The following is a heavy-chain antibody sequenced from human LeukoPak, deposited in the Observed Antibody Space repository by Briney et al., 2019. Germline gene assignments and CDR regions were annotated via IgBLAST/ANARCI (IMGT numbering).Heavy chain of an antibody. CDR1: GDSVSSNSAA. V-gene: IGHV6-1*01. CDR2: TYYRSKWYN. D-gene: IGHD1-1*01. CDR3: ARDRLERPYYFDY. Sequence: SQTLSLTCAISGDSVSSNSAAWNWIRQSPSSGLEWLGRTYYRSKWYNDYAVSMKSRITINPDTSKNQFSLQLNSVTPEDTAVYYCARDRLERPYYFDYWGQGTLVTVSS. J-gene: IGHJ4*02.